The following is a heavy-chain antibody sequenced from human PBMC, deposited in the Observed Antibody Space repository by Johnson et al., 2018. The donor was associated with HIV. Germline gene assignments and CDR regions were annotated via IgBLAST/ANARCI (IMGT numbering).Heavy chain of an antibody. CDR2: INWNGGST. V-gene: IGHV3-20*04. CDR1: GFTFDDYG. CDR3: AKLRMASTAFDI. J-gene: IGHJ3*02. D-gene: IGHD5-24*01. Sequence: EVQVVESGGGVVRPGGSLRLSCAASGFTFDDYGMSWVRQAPGKGLEWVSGINWNGGSTYYADSVKGRFTISRDNSKNTLYLQMNSLRAEDTAVYYCAKLRMASTAFDIWGQGTMVTVSS.